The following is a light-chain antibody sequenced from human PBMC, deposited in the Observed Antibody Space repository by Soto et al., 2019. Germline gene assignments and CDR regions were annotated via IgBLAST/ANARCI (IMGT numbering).Light chain of an antibody. Sequence: EIVLTQSPATLSLSPGDRATLSCRASQSISRALVWYQQRPGQAPRLLIYETSNRATGIPARFSGSGSGTDFTLTISSLEPEDFSVYYCQQRSIWPTFGQGTRVEFK. J-gene: IGKJ1*01. CDR3: QQRSIWPT. V-gene: IGKV3-11*01. CDR2: ETS. CDR1: QSISRA.